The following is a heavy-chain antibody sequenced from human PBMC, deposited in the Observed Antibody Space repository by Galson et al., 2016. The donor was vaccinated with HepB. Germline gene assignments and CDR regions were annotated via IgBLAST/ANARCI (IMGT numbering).Heavy chain of an antibody. CDR1: GGSISSSSYY. J-gene: IGHJ2*01. CDR3: ARPYYDISGYYLWYFDL. D-gene: IGHD3-22*01. Sequence: LSLTCTVSGGSISSSSYYWGWIRQPPGKGLEWIGSIYYRGSTYYNPSLKSRVTISVDTSKNQFSLKLSSVTAADTAVYYCARPYYDISGYYLWYFDLWGRGTLVTVSS. CDR2: IYYRGST. V-gene: IGHV4-39*01.